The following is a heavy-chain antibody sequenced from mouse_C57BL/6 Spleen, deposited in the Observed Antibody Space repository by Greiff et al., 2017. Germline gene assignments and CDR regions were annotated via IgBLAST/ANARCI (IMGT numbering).Heavy chain of an antibody. CDR2: IHPNSGST. D-gene: IGHD1-1*01. V-gene: IGHV1-64*01. CDR1: GYTFTSYW. Sequence: QVQLQQPGAELVKPGASVKLSCKASGYTFTSYWMHWVKQRPGQGLEWIGMIHPNSGSTNYNEKFKSKATLTVDKSSSTAYMQLSSLTSEDSAVYYCASTVVVHWYFDVWGTGTTVTVSS. J-gene: IGHJ1*03. CDR3: ASTVVVHWYFDV.